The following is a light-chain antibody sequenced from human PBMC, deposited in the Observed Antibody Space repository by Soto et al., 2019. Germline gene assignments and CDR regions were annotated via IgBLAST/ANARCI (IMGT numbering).Light chain of an antibody. J-gene: IGKJ1*01. Sequence: DIQMTQSPSTLSASVGDRVTITCRASQSISSWLAWYQQKPGKAPTLLIYDASSLESGVPSRFSGSGSGTEFTLTISSLQPDDFATYYCQQYGTFGPGTKVDIK. CDR2: DAS. V-gene: IGKV1-5*01. CDR1: QSISSW. CDR3: QQYGT.